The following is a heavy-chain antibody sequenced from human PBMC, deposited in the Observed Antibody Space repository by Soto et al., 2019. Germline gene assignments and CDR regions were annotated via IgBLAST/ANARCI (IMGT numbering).Heavy chain of an antibody. CDR2: IWYDGSNK. CDR3: ARDLVYYCSGSYYNVFVSRGPYYYGMDV. J-gene: IGHJ6*02. D-gene: IGHD3-10*01. V-gene: IGHV3-33*01. Sequence: SLRLSCAASGFTFSSYGMHWVRQAPGKGLEWVAVIWYDGSNKYYADSVKGRFTISRDNSKNTLYLQMNSLRAEDTAVYYCARDLVYYCSGSYYNVFVSRGPYYYGMDVWGQGTTVTVSS. CDR1: GFTFSSYG.